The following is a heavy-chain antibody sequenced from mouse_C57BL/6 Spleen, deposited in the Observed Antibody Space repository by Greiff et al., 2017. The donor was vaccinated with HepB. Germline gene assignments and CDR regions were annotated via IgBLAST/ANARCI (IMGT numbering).Heavy chain of an antibody. V-gene: IGHV2-5*01. CDR3: ARGDDYDEYYFDY. D-gene: IGHD2-4*01. J-gene: IGHJ2*01. CDR1: GFSLTSYG. CDR2: IWRGGST. Sequence: VQLVESGPGLVQPSQSLSITCTVSGFSLTSYGVHWVRQSPGKGLEWLGVIWRGGSTDYNAAFMSRLSITKDNSKSQVFFKMNSLQADDTAIYYCARGDDYDEYYFDYWGQGTTLTVSS.